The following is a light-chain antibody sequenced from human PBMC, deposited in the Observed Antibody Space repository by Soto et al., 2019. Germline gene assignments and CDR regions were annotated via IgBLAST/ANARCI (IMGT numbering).Light chain of an antibody. CDR1: QGISSY. J-gene: IGKJ4*01. Sequence: DIQLTQYPSFLSASVGDRVTITCRASQGISSYLAWYQQKPGTAPKLLIYAASTLQSGVPSRFSGSGSGTEFTLTISSLQPEDFTTYYCQQLNSYPHTFGGGTKVEIK. CDR2: AAS. CDR3: QQLNSYPHT. V-gene: IGKV1-9*01.